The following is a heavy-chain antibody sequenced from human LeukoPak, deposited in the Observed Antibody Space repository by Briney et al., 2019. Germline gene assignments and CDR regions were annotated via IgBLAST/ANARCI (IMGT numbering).Heavy chain of an antibody. J-gene: IGHJ6*03. Sequence: ASVKVSCKASGGTFSSYAISRVRQAPGQGLEWMGGIIPIFGTANYAQKFQGRVTITADESTSTAYMELSSLRSEDTAVYYCARARDDKGPYCSGGSCYSSYYYYMDVWGKGTTVTVSS. D-gene: IGHD2-15*01. CDR2: IIPIFGTA. CDR1: GGTFSSYA. V-gene: IGHV1-69*13. CDR3: ARARDDKGPYCSGGSCYSSYYYYMDV.